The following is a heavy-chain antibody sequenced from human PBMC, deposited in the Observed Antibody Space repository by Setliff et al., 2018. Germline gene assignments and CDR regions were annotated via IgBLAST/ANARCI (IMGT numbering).Heavy chain of an antibody. D-gene: IGHD2-21*01. CDR1: GYTFTSHD. J-gene: IGHJ4*02. V-gene: IGHV1-8*01. CDR2: MNPNNGNT. Sequence: ASVKVSCKASGYTFTSHDINWVRQATGQGLEWMGWMNPNNGNTGCVQKFQGRLTMTRNTSISTAYMELSSLRSDDTGVYYCATVVRGGDCYSFDYWGQGTLVTVSS. CDR3: ATVVRGGDCYSFDY.